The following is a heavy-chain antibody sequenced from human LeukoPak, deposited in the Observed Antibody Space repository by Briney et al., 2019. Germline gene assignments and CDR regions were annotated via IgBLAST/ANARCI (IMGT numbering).Heavy chain of an antibody. CDR1: GFTFSSYG. J-gene: IGHJ4*02. V-gene: IGHV3-30*18. CDR3: AKNYYYDSSGLALDY. D-gene: IGHD3-22*01. Sequence: GGSLRLSCAASGFTFSSYGMHWVRQAPGKGLEWVAVTSYDGSNKYYADSVRGRFTISRDNSKNTLYLQMNSLRAEDTAVYYCAKNYYYDSSGLALDYWGQGTLVTVSS. CDR2: TSYDGSNK.